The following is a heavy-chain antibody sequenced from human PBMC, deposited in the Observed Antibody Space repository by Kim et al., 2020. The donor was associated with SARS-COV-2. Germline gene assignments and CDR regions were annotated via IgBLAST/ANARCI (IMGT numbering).Heavy chain of an antibody. J-gene: IGHJ4*02. D-gene: IGHD3-10*01. CDR3: ARVVGEMATIFPPPYFDY. CDR2: IYYSGST. Sequence: SETLSLTCTVSGGSISSYYWSWIRQPPGKGLEWIGYIYYSGSTNYNPSLKSRVTISVDTSKNQFSLKLSSVTAADTAVYYCARVVGEMATIFPPPYFDYWGQGTLVTVSS. CDR1: GGSISSYY. V-gene: IGHV4-59*13.